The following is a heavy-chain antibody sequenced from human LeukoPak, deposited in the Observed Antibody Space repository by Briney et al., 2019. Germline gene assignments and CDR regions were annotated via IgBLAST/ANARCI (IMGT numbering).Heavy chain of an antibody. V-gene: IGHV3-21*01. J-gene: IGHJ4*02. CDR2: ISRRSTYI. CDR1: GFTFSSYT. CDR3: AHLPSSGTGIVDY. Sequence: GGSLRLSCAASGFTFSSYTMNSVRQAPGKGLEWVSSISRRSTYIYYADSVKGRFTISRDNAKNSLYLQMNSLRAEDTAVYYCAHLPSSGTGIVDYWGQGTLVTVSS. D-gene: IGHD3-10*01.